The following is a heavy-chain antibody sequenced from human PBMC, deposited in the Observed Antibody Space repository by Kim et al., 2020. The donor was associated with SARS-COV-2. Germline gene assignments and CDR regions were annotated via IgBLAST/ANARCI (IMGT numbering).Heavy chain of an antibody. J-gene: IGHJ6*02. V-gene: IGHV4-34*01. CDR3: ARGRGGTTVVTLGLGYYYYYGMDV. D-gene: IGHD4-17*01. Sequence: SETLSLTCAVYGGSFSGYYWSWIRQPPGKGLEWIGEINHSGSTNYNPSLKSRVTISVDTSKNQFSLTLSSVTAADTAVYYCARGRGGTTVVTLGLGYYYYYGMDVWGQGTTVTVSS. CDR1: GGSFSGYY. CDR2: INHSGST.